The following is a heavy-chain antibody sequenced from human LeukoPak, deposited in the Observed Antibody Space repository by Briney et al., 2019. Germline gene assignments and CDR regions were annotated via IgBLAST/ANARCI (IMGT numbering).Heavy chain of an antibody. CDR1: GGSFSGYY. CDR2: IYYSGST. Sequence: SETLSLTCAVYGGSFSGYYWGWIRQPPGKGLEWIGSIYYSGSTYYNPSLKSRVSISVDSSKNQISLKLSSVTAADTAVYYCARQKSAPNYFDSSGYYYDYWGQGTLVTVSS. D-gene: IGHD3-22*01. J-gene: IGHJ4*02. V-gene: IGHV4-39*01. CDR3: ARQKSAPNYFDSSGYYYDY.